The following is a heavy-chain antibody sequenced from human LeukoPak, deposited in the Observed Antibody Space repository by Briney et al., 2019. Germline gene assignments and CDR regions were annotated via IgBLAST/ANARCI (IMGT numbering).Heavy chain of an antibody. V-gene: IGHV1-18*01. CDR1: GYTFTSYG. D-gene: IGHD3-10*01. J-gene: IGHJ5*02. Sequence: ASVKVSCKASGYTFTSYGISWVRQAPGQGLEWMGWISAYNGNTNYAQKPQGRVTMTTDTSTSTAYMELRSLRSDDTAVYYCARGRGLLWFGELGPNWLDPWGQGTLVTVSS. CDR2: ISAYNGNT. CDR3: ARGRGLLWFGELGPNWLDP.